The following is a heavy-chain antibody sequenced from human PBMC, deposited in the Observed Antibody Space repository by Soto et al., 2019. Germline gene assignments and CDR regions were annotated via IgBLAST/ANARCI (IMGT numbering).Heavy chain of an antibody. D-gene: IGHD2-15*01. Sequence: GWSLRLSCAASGFTFSSYGMHWVRQVTGKGLEWVSAIGTAGDTYYPGSVKGRFTISRENAKNSFYLQMNSLRAGDTAVYYCARGRSHSLLYDYWGQGNLVTSPQ. CDR1: GFTFSSYG. J-gene: IGHJ4*02. CDR3: ARGRSHSLLYDY. V-gene: IGHV3-13*01. CDR2: IGTAGDT.